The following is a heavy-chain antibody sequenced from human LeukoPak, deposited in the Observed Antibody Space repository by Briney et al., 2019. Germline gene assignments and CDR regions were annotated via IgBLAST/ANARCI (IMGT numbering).Heavy chain of an antibody. CDR3: ARAGYSSGFDS. J-gene: IGHJ5*01. CDR1: GFTFGSYW. CDR2: INSDGYSI. Sequence: GGSLRLSCAASGFTFGSYWMHWVRQAPGKGLVWVSRINSDGYSITYADSVKGRFTISRDNAKNTLYLQMNSLIVEDTAVYFCARAGYSSGFDSWGQGTLVTVSS. V-gene: IGHV3-74*03. D-gene: IGHD6-19*01.